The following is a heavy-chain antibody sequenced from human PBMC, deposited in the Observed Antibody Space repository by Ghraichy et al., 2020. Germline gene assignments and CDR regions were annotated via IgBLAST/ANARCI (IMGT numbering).Heavy chain of an antibody. CDR2: IKQDGGEE. V-gene: IGHV3-7*03. J-gene: IGHJ4*02. CDR1: GFTFSNSW. D-gene: IGHD6-13*01. Sequence: GGSLRLSCAASGFTFSNSWMSWVRQAPGKGLEWVANIKQDGGEEYYVDSVRGRFSISRDNAKNSLFLHMNSLKAEDTAVYYCAKDYSNSWTFFDYWGQGTLVTVSS. CDR3: AKDYSNSWTFFDY.